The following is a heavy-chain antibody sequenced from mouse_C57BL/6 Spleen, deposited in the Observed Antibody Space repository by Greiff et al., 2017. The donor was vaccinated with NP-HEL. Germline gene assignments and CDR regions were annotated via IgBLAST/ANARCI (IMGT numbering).Heavy chain of an antibody. CDR3: ARGYYGSSYGWYFDV. CDR2: IYPGGGYT. Sequence: QVQLQQSGAELVRPGTSVKMSCKASGYTFTNYWIGWAKQRPGHGLEWIGDIYPGGGYTNYNEKFKGKATLTADKSSSTAYMQFSSLTSEDSAIYYCARGYYGSSYGWYFDVWGTGTTVTVSS. J-gene: IGHJ1*03. D-gene: IGHD1-1*01. V-gene: IGHV1-63*01. CDR1: GYTFTNYW.